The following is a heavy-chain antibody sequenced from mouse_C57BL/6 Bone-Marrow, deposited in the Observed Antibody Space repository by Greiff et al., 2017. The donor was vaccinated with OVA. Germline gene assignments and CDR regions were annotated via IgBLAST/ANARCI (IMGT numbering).Heavy chain of an antibody. CDR1: GYSITSGYY. D-gene: IGHD2-3*01. J-gene: IGHJ3*01. V-gene: IGHV3-6*01. CDR2: ISYDGSN. Sequence: VQLKQSGPGLVKPSQSLSLTCSVTGYSITSGYYWNWIRQFPGNKLEWMGYISYDGSNNYNPSLKNRISITRDTSKNQFFLKLNSVTTEDTATYYCARERWLPLAYWGQGTLVTVSA. CDR3: ARERWLPLAY.